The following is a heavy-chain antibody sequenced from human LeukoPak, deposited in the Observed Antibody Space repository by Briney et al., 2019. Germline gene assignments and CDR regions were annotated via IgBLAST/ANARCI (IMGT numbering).Heavy chain of an antibody. CDR1: GGSFSGYY. J-gene: IGHJ4*02. CDR2: INHSGST. D-gene: IGHD2-21*01. Sequence: SETLSLTCAVYGGSFSGYYWSWIRQPPGKGLEWIGEINHSGSTNYNPSLKSRVTISVDTSKNQFSLKLSSVTAADTAVYYCARIVVAENWGQGTLVTVSS. V-gene: IGHV4-34*01. CDR3: ARIVVAEN.